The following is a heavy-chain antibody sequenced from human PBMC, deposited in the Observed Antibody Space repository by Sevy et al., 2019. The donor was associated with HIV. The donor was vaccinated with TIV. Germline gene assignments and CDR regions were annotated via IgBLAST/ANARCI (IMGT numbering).Heavy chain of an antibody. Sequence: GGSLRLSCAASGFTFSSYAMSWVRQAPGKGLEWVSAIGGSGGSTYYADSVKGRFTISRDNSKNTLYLQMNSLRAEDTAVYYCAKGVSSGYYSGFDPWGQGTLVTVSS. V-gene: IGHV3-23*01. J-gene: IGHJ5*02. CDR3: AKGVSSGYYSGFDP. CDR2: IGGSGGST. CDR1: GFTFSSYA. D-gene: IGHD3-22*01.